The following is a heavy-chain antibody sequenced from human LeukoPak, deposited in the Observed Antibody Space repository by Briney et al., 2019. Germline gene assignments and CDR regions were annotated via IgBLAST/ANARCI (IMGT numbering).Heavy chain of an antibody. V-gene: IGHV4-39*07. D-gene: IGHD1-26*01. CDR3: ARDIRSGSYSAF. Sequence: SETLSLTCTVSGASISSNTHSWGWIRQPPGKGLEWIGTMYYSGTTYYNPSLKSRVTLSVDPSKNQFSLKVSSVTAADTAVYYCARDIRSGSYSAFWGQGTLVTVSS. CDR2: MYYSGTT. CDR1: GASISSNTHS. J-gene: IGHJ4*02.